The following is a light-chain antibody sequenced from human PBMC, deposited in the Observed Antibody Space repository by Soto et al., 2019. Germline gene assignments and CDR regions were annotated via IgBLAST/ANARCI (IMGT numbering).Light chain of an antibody. Sequence: EIVMTQSPVTLSASPGERATLSCRASQSISNNVAWYQQKPGQASRLLIYGASTRATGIPARFSGSESGTEFTLSISSRQSEDFAVYYCQQYNNWPRTFGQGTKVEIK. V-gene: IGKV3-15*01. J-gene: IGKJ1*01. CDR2: GAS. CDR3: QQYNNWPRT. CDR1: QSISNN.